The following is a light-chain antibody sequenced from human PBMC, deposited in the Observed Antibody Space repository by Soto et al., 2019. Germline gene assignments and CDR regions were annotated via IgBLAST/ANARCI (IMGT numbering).Light chain of an antibody. CDR2: DAS. CDR3: QQYITYST. J-gene: IGKJ1*01. V-gene: IGKV1-5*01. Sequence: DIQMTQSPSTLSASVGDRVTITCRASQSISDWLAWYQQKPGKAPKLLIYDASTLEGGVPSRFSGSGSGTEFTLTISSLQPDDFATYYCQQYITYSTFGQGTKVEIK. CDR1: QSISDW.